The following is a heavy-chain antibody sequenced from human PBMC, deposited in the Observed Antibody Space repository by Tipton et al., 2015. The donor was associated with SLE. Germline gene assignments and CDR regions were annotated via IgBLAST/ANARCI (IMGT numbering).Heavy chain of an antibody. CDR3: VREGGSLKNFDY. Sequence: QSGAEVKMPGSSVKVSCKASGGTFNNYAINWVRQAPGQGLEWMGGSFPILSLTSYAQKFQGRVTITADESTSTAYMELSSLRSEDTAVYYCVREGGSLKNFDYWGQGSLVTVSS. CDR1: GGTFNNYA. J-gene: IGHJ4*02. D-gene: IGHD3-16*01. CDR2: SFPILSLT. V-gene: IGHV1-69*01.